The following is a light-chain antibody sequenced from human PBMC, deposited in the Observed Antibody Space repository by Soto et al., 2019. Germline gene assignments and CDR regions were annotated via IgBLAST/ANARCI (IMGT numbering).Light chain of an antibody. CDR2: DAS. J-gene: IGKJ4*01. CDR3: QQYVDLPLT. CDR1: HDITNY. V-gene: IGKV1-33*01. Sequence: DIQMTQSPSSLSASVGDRVTITCQASHDITNYLNWYQQRPGKAPKLLIYDASNLEAGVPSRFSGSGSGTDFTFTISSLQPEDIATYYCQQYVDLPLTFGGGTKVEIK.